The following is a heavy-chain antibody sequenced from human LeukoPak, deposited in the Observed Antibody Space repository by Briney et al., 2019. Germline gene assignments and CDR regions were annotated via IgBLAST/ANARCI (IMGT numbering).Heavy chain of an antibody. Sequence: GGSLRLSCAASGVTFSSYWMSWVRQTPGKGLEWVANMNQDGSGKYYLDSVKGRFTISRDNAKNSLYLQMNSLRAEDTAVYYCARGIAAAGPDYWGQGTLVTVSS. J-gene: IGHJ4*02. V-gene: IGHV3-7*01. CDR2: MNQDGSGK. D-gene: IGHD6-13*01. CDR3: ARGIAAAGPDY. CDR1: GVTFSSYW.